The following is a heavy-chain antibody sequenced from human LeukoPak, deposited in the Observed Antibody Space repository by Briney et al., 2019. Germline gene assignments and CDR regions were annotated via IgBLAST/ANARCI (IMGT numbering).Heavy chain of an antibody. V-gene: IGHV3-30*03. D-gene: IGHD6-19*01. CDR1: GFTFSSYG. Sequence: PGGSLRLSCAASGFTFSSYGMHWVRQAPGKGLEWVAVISYDGSNKYYADSVKGRFTISRDNAKNSLYLQMNSLRAEDTAVYYCARVDGGGWFFDYWGQGTLVTVSS. CDR3: ARVDGGGWFFDY. J-gene: IGHJ4*02. CDR2: ISYDGSNK.